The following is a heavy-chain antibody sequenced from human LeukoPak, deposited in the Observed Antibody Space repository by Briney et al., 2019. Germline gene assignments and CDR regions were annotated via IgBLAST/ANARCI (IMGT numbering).Heavy chain of an antibody. CDR2: IYYSGST. CDR1: GGSISSRSYY. D-gene: IGHD3-16*01. V-gene: IGHV4-39*07. Sequence: PSETLSLTCTVSGGSISSRSYYWGWIRQPPGNGPERIGSIYYSGSTYYNPSLKSRVTISVDMSKNQFSLKLSSVTAADTAVYYCVDYDSTSGRFDYWGQGTLVTVSS. CDR3: VDYDSTSGRFDY. J-gene: IGHJ4*02.